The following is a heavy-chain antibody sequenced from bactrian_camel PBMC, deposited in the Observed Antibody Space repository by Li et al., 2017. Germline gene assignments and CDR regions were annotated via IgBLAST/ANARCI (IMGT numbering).Heavy chain of an antibody. CDR3: AARAIGSCGLHVDYRY. CDR2: LYNSGST. V-gene: IGHV3S53*01. Sequence: VQLVESGGGLVQPGGSLRLSCAASGDVNSTDCMGWFRQRPGKGREAVATLYNSGSTRYSDSVKGRFTISQGDAKNTLYLQMNSLKPEDTAMYYCAARAIGSCGLHVDYRYWGQGTQVTVS. D-gene: IGHD4*01. CDR1: GDVNSTDC. J-gene: IGHJ4*01.